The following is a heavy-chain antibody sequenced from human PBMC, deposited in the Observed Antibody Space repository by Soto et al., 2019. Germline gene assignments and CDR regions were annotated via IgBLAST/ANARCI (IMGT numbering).Heavy chain of an antibody. CDR3: ARDGLDIWGSYSHYFDY. Sequence: EVQLVESGGGLVKPGGSLRLSCAASGFTFSSYSMNWVRQAPGKGLEWVSSISSSSSYIYYADSVKGRFTISRDNAKSSLYLQMNSLRAEDTAVYYCARDGLDIWGSYSHYFDYWGQGTLVTVSS. CDR2: ISSSSSYI. J-gene: IGHJ4*02. D-gene: IGHD3-16*01. V-gene: IGHV3-21*01. CDR1: GFTFSSYS.